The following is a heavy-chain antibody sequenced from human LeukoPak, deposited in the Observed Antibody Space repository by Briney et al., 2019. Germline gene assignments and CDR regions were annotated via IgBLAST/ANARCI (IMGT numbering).Heavy chain of an antibody. D-gene: IGHD1-26*01. CDR1: GASISSXSYC. CDR2: IYYSGNT. Sequence: PSETXXLTCTVSGASISSXSYCXGXIXXPXGXGLXWIGTIYYSGNTYYSPSLKSRVTISVDTSKNQFSLKLSSVTAADTAVYYCARGWYSGSYRFDYWGQGTLVTVSS. CDR3: ARGWYSGSYRFDY. V-gene: IGHV4-39*07. J-gene: IGHJ4*02.